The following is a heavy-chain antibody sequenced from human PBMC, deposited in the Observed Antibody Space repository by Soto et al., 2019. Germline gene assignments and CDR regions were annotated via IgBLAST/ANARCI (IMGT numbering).Heavy chain of an antibody. CDR2: MYYSGNT. J-gene: IGHJ4*02. CDR1: GGSISRSSFS. CDR3: ARLMGFGFGDSEDY. V-gene: IGHV4-39*01. D-gene: IGHD3-10*01. Sequence: HLQLQESGPGLVKPSETLSLSCNVSGGSISRSSFSWAWIRQPPGKGLEWIGSMYYSGNTYYNPSLKSRVTISVDTSKNQFSLILSSVTDADTAVYYCARLMGFGFGDSEDYWGQGTVVAVSS.